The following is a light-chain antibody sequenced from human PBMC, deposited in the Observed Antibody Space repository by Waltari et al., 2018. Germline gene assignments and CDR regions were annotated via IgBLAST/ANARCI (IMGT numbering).Light chain of an antibody. Sequence: SYVLTQPPSVALAPGETARVTCGANNIESKSVHWYQQKTGQAPVLVISDDSDRTSGIPERCSGSNSGDTATLTISRVEAGDEADYYCQVWDANTDPGVFGTGTEVTVL. V-gene: IGLV3-21*01. CDR1: NIESKS. CDR3: QVWDANTDPGV. J-gene: IGLJ1*01. CDR2: DDS.